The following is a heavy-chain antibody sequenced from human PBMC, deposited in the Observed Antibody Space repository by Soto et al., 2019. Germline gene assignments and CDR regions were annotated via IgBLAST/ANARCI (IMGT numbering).Heavy chain of an antibody. CDR3: ARELTIFGVVIKRGAFDI. V-gene: IGHV4-30-4*01. Sequence: SETLSLTCTVSGGSIISGDYYWIWIRQPPGKGLAWIGYIYYSGSTYYNPSLKSRVTISLDTSKNQFSLKLRSVTAADTAVYYCARELTIFGVVIKRGAFDIWGQGTTVTVSS. CDR2: IYYSGST. D-gene: IGHD3-3*01. J-gene: IGHJ3*02. CDR1: GGSIISGDYY.